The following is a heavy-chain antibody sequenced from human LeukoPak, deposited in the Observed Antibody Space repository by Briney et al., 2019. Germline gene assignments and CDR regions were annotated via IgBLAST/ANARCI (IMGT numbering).Heavy chain of an antibody. J-gene: IGHJ4*02. CDR2: IKSKTDGGTT. CDR3: TTPTWGGYDYDC. Sequence: GGSLRLSCAASGFTSNNAWMNWVRQAPGKGLEWVGRIKSKTDGGTTDYAAPVKGRFTISRDDSKTTLYLQMNSLKTEDTAVYYCTTPTWGGYDYDCWGQGTLVTVSS. V-gene: IGHV3-15*01. D-gene: IGHD5-12*01. CDR1: GFTSNNAW.